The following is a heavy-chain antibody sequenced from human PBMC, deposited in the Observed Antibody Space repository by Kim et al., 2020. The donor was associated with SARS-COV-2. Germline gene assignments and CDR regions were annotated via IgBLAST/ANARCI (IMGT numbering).Heavy chain of an antibody. V-gene: IGHV3-48*03. D-gene: IGHD2-2*01. CDR3: ARSLYCSSASCFFGMDV. CDR2: ISTSGSTI. CDR1: GFTFSTYE. J-gene: IGHJ6*02. Sequence: GVSLRLSCAASGFTFSTYEINWVRQAPGKGLEWISYISTSGSTIYYADSVKGRFTISRDNAKSSLSLQMNGLRAEDTAVYYCARSLYCSSASCFFGMDVWGQGTTVTVSS.